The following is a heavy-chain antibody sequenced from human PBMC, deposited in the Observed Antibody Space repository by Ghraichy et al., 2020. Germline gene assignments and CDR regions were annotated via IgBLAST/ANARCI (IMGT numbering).Heavy chain of an antibody. J-gene: IGHJ6*02. CDR3: ARDRLPTVTIVSYGMDV. CDR2: SNDILSTT. D-gene: IGHD4-17*01. CDR1: GFTLRSYN. V-gene: IGHV3-48*02. Sequence: GGSLRLSCAASGFTLRSYNMNWVRQAPGRGLEWVSYSNDILSTTYYADSVKGRFTISRDIAKNSLYLQMNSLRDEDTAVYYCARDRLPTVTIVSYGMDVWGQGTTVIVSS.